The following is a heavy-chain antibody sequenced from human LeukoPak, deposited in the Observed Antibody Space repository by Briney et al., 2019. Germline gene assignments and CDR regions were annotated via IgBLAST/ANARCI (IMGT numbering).Heavy chain of an antibody. CDR2: VYYSGST. Sequence: SETLSLTCTVPGGSISSYYWSWIREPPWKGLEWIGYVYYSGSTNYNPSLKSRVTISVDTSKNQFSLKLSSVTAADTAVYYCASITMVRGVHVYYFDYWGQGTLVTVSS. J-gene: IGHJ4*02. CDR1: GGSISSYY. D-gene: IGHD3-10*01. V-gene: IGHV4-59*01. CDR3: ASITMVRGVHVYYFDY.